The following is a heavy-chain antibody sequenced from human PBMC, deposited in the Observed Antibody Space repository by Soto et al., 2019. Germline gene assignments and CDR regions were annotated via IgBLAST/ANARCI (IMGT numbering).Heavy chain of an antibody. Sequence: QVQLVQSGAEVKKPGASVKVSCKASGYTFTSYYMHWVRQAPGQGLEWMGIINPSGGSTSYAQKLQGRVTMTRDTSTSTVYMELSSLRSEDTAVYYCARAIAAVVVAATRWFDPWGQGTLVTVSS. CDR2: INPSGGST. D-gene: IGHD2-15*01. V-gene: IGHV1-46*03. CDR3: ARAIAAVVVAATRWFDP. CDR1: GYTFTSYY. J-gene: IGHJ5*02.